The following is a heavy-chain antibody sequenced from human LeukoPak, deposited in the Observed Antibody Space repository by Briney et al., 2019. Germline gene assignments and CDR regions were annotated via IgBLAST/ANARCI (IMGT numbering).Heavy chain of an antibody. D-gene: IGHD2-2*01. CDR1: GFTVSSNY. CDR2: IYSGGST. V-gene: IGHV3-53*01. CDR3: TSAAPDY. Sequence: GGSLRLSCAASGFTVSSNYMSWVRQAPGKGLEWVSVIYSGGSTYYADSVKGRFTISRDNSKNTPYLQMNSLRAEDTAVYYCTSAAPDYWGQGTLVTVSS. J-gene: IGHJ4*02.